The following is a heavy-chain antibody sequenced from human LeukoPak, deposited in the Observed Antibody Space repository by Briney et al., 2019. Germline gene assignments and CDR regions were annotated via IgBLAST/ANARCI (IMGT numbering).Heavy chain of an antibody. CDR1: GYTFTDYY. CDR3: ARGPPFDY. Sequence: ASVKVSCKASGYTFTDYYMHWVRQAPGQGLEWLGWIHPNSGGTNYAQKFQGRVTMTRDTSISTAYMELSSLRSEDTAVYYCARGPPFDYWGQGTLVTVFS. J-gene: IGHJ4*02. V-gene: IGHV1-2*02. CDR2: IHPNSGGT.